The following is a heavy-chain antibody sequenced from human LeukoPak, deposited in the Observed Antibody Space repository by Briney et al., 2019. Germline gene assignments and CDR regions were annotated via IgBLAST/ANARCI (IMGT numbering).Heavy chain of an antibody. J-gene: IGHJ6*03. CDR3: ASCIAVAGNGYYYYYMDV. V-gene: IGHV4-59*12. CDR2: IYYSGSI. Sequence: PSETLSLTCTVSGGSISSYYWSWIRQPPGKRLEYLGYIYYSGSINYNPSLKGRVTISVDMCKNQFSPKLSSVTAADTAVYYCASCIAVAGNGYYYYYMDVWGKGTTVTVSS. D-gene: IGHD6-19*01. CDR1: GGSISSYY.